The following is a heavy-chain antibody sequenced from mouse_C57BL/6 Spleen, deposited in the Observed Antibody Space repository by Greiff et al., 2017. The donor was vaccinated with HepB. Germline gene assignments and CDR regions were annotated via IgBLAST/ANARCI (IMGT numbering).Heavy chain of an antibody. CDR3: ARSIYYDLFDY. Sequence: VQLQQSGAELVKPGASVKISCKASGYAFRSYWMNWVKQRPGKGLEWIGQIYPGDGDTNYNGKFKGKATLTADKSSSTAYMQLSSLTSEDSAVYFCARSIYYDLFDYWGQGTTLTVSS. J-gene: IGHJ2*01. CDR2: IYPGDGDT. D-gene: IGHD2-4*01. V-gene: IGHV1-80*01. CDR1: GYAFRSYW.